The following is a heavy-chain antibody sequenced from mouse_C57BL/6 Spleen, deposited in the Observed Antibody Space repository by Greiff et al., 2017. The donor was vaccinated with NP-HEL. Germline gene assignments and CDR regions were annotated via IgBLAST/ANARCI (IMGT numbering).Heavy chain of an antibody. J-gene: IGHJ1*03. CDR3: ARRYYYGSRYEWYFDV. CDR2: INPNNGGT. D-gene: IGHD1-1*01. CDR1: GYTFTDYY. V-gene: IGHV1-22*01. Sequence: EVKLVESGPELVKPGASVKMSCKASGYTFTDYYMHWVKQRHGKSLEWIGYINPNNGGTSYNQKFKGKATLTVNKSSSTAYMELRSLTSEDSAVYYWARRYYYGSRYEWYFDVWGTGTTVTVSS.